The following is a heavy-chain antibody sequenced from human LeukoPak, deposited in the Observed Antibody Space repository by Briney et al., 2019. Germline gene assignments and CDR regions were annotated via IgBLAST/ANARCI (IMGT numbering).Heavy chain of an antibody. CDR3: ARVGSSWPRSGYYYYMDV. CDR1: GGSISSSSYY. J-gene: IGHJ6*03. CDR2: IYYSGST. D-gene: IGHD6-13*01. Sequence: PSETLSLTCTVSGGSISSSSYYWSWIRQPPGKGLEWIGYIYYSGSTNYNPSLKSRVTISVDTSKNQFSLKLSSVTAADTAVYYCARVGSSWPRSGYYYYMDVWGKGTTVTVSS. V-gene: IGHV4-61*01.